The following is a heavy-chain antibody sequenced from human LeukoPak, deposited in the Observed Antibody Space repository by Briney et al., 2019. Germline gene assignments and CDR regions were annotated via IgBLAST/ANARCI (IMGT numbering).Heavy chain of an antibody. J-gene: IGHJ5*02. CDR2: INHSGST. V-gene: IGHV4-34*01. Sequence: SETLSLTCAVYGGSFSGYYWSWIRQPPGKGLEWIGEINHSGSTNYNPSLKSRVTISVDTSKNQFSLKLTSVTAADTAVYYCARVHCTGGSCYLAWFDPWGQGTLVTVSS. CDR1: GGSFSGYY. CDR3: ARVHCTGGSCYLAWFDP. D-gene: IGHD2-15*01.